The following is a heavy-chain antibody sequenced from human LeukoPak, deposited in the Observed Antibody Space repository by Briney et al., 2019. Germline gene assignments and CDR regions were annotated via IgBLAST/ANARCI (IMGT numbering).Heavy chain of an antibody. CDR1: GYSINSAYY. CDR2: MYHSGST. CDR3: ARTTEGGYTYGYFYYYYMDV. Sequence: SETLSLTCTVSGYSINSAYYWGWIRQPPGKGLEWIGSMYHSGSTYYNPSLQSRVTISVDTSKNQFSLKLTSVTAADTAVYYCARTTEGGYTYGYFYYYYMDVWGKGTTVTISS. V-gene: IGHV4-38-2*02. D-gene: IGHD5-18*01. J-gene: IGHJ6*03.